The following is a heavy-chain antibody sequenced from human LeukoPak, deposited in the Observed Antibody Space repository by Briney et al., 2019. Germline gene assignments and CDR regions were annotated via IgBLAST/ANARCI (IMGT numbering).Heavy chain of an antibody. CDR2: IYYSGST. J-gene: IGHJ4*02. D-gene: IGHD6-19*01. CDR3: ARSDQEYSSGWDFDY. CDR1: GGSISSSSYY. Sequence: SETLSLTCTVSGGSISSSSYYWGWIRQPPGKGLEWIGSIYYSGSTYYNPSLKSRVTISVDTSKNQFSLKLSSVTAADTAVYYCARSDQEYSSGWDFDYWGQGTLVTVSS. V-gene: IGHV4-39*07.